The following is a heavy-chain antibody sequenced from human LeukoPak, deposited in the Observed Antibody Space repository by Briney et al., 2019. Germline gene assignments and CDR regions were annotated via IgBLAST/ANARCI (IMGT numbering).Heavy chain of an antibody. CDR3: ARRRVAAAATNFDY. CDR1: GGSISGYY. D-gene: IGHD6-13*01. Sequence: SETLSLTCTVSGGSISGYYWGWLRQPPGKGLEWIGSIYYSGTPYYNPSLETRLTISVDTSKSHFSLKLSSVTAADTAVYYCARRRVAAAATNFDYWGQGTLVTVSS. CDR2: IYYSGTP. J-gene: IGHJ4*02. V-gene: IGHV4-39*02.